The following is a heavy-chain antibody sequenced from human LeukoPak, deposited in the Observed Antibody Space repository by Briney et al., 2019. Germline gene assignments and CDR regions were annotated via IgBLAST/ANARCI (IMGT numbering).Heavy chain of an antibody. J-gene: IGHJ2*01. CDR2: ITGSSTWT. CDR3: ARELVSLGTGYFDL. CDR1: GFTFRTYG. D-gene: IGHD3/OR15-3a*01. Sequence: GGSLRLSCEASGFTFRTYGMTWVRQAPGKGLEWVSGITGSSTWTYYADSVKGRFTISRDNSENTLHLQMSSLRAEDTAIYYCARELVSLGTGYFDLWGRGTLVTVSS. V-gene: IGHV3-23*01.